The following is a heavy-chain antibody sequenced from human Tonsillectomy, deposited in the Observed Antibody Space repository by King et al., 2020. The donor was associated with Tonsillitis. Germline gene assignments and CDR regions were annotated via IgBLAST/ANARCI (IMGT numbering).Heavy chain of an antibody. CDR3: ARIQCRYCSGGSCYFFDY. CDR2: IDWDDDK. CDR1: GFSLSTSGMC. Sequence: RVTLKESGPALVKPTQTLPLTCTFSGFSLSTSGMCVSWIRQPPGKALEWLALIDWDDDKYYSTSLKTRLTISKDTSKNQVVLTMTNMDPVDTATYYCARIQCRYCSGGSCYFFDYWGQGTLVTVSS. V-gene: IGHV2-70*11. D-gene: IGHD2-15*01. J-gene: IGHJ4*02.